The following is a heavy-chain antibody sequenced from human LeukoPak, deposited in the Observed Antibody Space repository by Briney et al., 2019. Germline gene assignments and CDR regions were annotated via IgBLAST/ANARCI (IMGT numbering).Heavy chain of an antibody. J-gene: IGHJ4*02. D-gene: IGHD6-6*01. Sequence: SETLSLTCTVSGGSISSSNYYWAWIRQPPGKGLEWIGNIYYSGSAYFDPSLRSRVTMSVDTSKNHFSLQPSCVSAADTAVYYCARQTGGTSSIADWGQGTLVTVSP. CDR1: GGSISSSNYY. V-gene: IGHV4-39*01. CDR3: ARQTGGTSSIAD. CDR2: IYYSGSA.